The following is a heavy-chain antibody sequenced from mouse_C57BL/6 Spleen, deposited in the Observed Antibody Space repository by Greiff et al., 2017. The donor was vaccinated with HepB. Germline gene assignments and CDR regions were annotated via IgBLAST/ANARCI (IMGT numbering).Heavy chain of an antibody. CDR1: GFNIKDDY. J-gene: IGHJ3*01. Sequence: VQLKESGAELVRPGASVKLSCTASGFNIKDDYMHWVKQRPEQGLEWIGWIDPENGDTEYASKFQGKATITADTSSNTAYLQLSSLTSEDTAVYYCTTEGGSSYWFAYWGQGTLVTVSA. CDR2: IDPENGDT. V-gene: IGHV14-4*01. D-gene: IGHD1-1*01. CDR3: TTEGGSSYWFAY.